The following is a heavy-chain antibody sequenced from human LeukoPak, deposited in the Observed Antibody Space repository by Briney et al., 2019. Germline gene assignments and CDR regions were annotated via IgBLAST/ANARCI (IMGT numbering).Heavy chain of an antibody. Sequence: SVKVSCKASGGTFSSYAISWVRQAPGQGLEWMGRIIPILGIANYAQKFQGRVTITADKSTSAAYMELSSLRSEDTAVYYCARVVAAYYYYYGMDVWGQGTLVTVSS. CDR3: ARVVAAYYYYYGMDV. D-gene: IGHD5-12*01. J-gene: IGHJ6*02. V-gene: IGHV1-69*04. CDR1: GGTFSSYA. CDR2: IIPILGIA.